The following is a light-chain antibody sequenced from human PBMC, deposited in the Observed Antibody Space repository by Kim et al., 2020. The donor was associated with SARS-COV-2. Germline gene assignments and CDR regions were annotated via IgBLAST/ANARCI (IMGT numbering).Light chain of an antibody. CDR1: QSVSSY. Sequence: SLSPGESATLSCRASQSVSSYLAWYQQKPGQAPRLLIYDASNRATGIPARFSGSGSGTDFTLTISSLEPEDFAVYYCQQRSNWRVSFGQGTKLEIK. J-gene: IGKJ2*03. CDR3: QQRSNWRVS. V-gene: IGKV3-11*01. CDR2: DAS.